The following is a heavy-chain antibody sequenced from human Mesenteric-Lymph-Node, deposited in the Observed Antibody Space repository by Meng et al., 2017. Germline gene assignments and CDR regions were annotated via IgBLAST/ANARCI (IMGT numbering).Heavy chain of an antibody. CDR3: VKGTLPSTVTTTPFDY. V-gene: IGHV3-9*01. D-gene: IGHD1-1*01. Sequence: SLKISCAASGFTFDDYAMHWVRQAPGKGLEWVSGITWNSGFIAYADSVKGRFTISRDNAKNSLYLQMNSLRAEDTAFYYCVKGTLPSTVTTTPFDYWGQGTLVTVSS. CDR2: ITWNSGFI. J-gene: IGHJ4*02. CDR1: GFTFDDYA.